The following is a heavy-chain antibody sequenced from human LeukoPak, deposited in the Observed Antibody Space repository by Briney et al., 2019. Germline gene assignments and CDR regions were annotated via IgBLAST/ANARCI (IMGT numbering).Heavy chain of an antibody. CDR2: INANSGGT. D-gene: IGHD3-22*01. Sequence: GASVKVSCKASGYTFTAYHIHWVRQAPGQGLEWMGWINANSGGTNYAQSFQDRVTMTRDTSISTAYMELSRLTSDDTAVYYCARDQDYYDSSGYLDYWGQGTLVTVSS. CDR1: GYTFTAYH. J-gene: IGHJ4*02. V-gene: IGHV1-2*02. CDR3: ARDQDYYDSSGYLDY.